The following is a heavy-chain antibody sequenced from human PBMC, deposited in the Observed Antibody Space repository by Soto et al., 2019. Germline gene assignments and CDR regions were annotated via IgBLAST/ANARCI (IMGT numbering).Heavy chain of an antibody. J-gene: IGHJ1*01. CDR2: INHSGST. CDR1: GGSFSGYY. Sequence: QVQLQQWGAGLLKPSETLSLTCAVYGGSFSGYYWSWIRQPPGKGREWIGEINHSGSTNYNPSLKSRVTISVDTSKNQFSLKLSSVTAADTAVYYCARGGRGDWLLSGEYFQHWGQGTLVTVSS. CDR3: ARGGRGDWLLSGEYFQH. V-gene: IGHV4-34*01. D-gene: IGHD3-9*01.